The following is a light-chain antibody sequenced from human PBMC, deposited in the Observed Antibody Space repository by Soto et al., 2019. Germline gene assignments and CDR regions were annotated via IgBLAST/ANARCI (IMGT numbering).Light chain of an antibody. J-gene: IGKJ1*01. CDR3: LQHNTFPWT. CDR1: QGFGNH. Sequence: DIQMTQSPSSLSATVGDRVTITCRASQGFGNHLAWYLQKPGAAPNRLIYEISSSQSGVPSRFSGSGSGTEFTLTINSLQPEDFATYYCLQHNTFPWTFGPGTKVEI. V-gene: IGKV1-17*01. CDR2: EIS.